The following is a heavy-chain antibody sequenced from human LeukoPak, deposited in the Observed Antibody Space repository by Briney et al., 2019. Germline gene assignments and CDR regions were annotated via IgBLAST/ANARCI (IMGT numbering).Heavy chain of an antibody. D-gene: IGHD3-16*01. CDR3: ERDVGADVWGMFYFDY. J-gene: IGHJ4*02. CDR1: GGSISSYY. V-gene: IGHV4-4*07. CDR2: IYTSGST. Sequence: SETLSLTCTVSGGSISSYYWSWIRQPAGKGLEWIGRIYTSGSTNYNSSLKSRVTISVDKSKNQFSLKLSSVTAADTAVYYCERDVGADVWGMFYFDYWGQGTLVTVSS.